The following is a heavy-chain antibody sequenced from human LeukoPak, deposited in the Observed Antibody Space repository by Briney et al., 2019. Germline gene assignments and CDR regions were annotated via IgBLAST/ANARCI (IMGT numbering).Heavy chain of an antibody. Sequence: ASVKVSCKASGYIFTGYYMHWVRNAPGQGLGWMGWINPNSGDTNYAQKFQGRVTMTRDTSVSIAYMELSRLRSDDTAVYYCARCRRWLQTDAFDIWGQGTKVTVSS. V-gene: IGHV1-2*02. CDR1: GYIFTGYY. J-gene: IGHJ3*02. CDR2: INPNSGDT. D-gene: IGHD5-24*01. CDR3: ARCRRWLQTDAFDI.